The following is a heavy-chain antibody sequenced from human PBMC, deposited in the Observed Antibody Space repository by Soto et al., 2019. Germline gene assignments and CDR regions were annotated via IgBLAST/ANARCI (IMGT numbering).Heavy chain of an antibody. V-gene: IGHV1-69*05. J-gene: IGHJ6*02. CDR3: ASFSIAATDPYGMDV. D-gene: IGHD6-13*01. CDR1: GGTFKSYA. CDR2: IMPIFGTA. Sequence: SVKVSCKASGGTFKSYAISWVRQAPGQGLEWLGGIMPIFGTADYAQKFQGRVTMTTDTSTSTAYMELRSLRSDDTAVYYCASFSIAATDPYGMDVWGQGTTVTVSS.